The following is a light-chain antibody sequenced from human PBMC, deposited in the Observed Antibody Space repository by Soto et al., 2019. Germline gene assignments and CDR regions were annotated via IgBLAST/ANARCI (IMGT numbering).Light chain of an antibody. CDR2: GAS. Sequence: IVLTQSPGTLSLSPWERATLSCRASQSVRSNFLAWYQQKPGQAPRLLIYGASNRATGIPDRFSGSGSGTDFTLTITRLEPEDFAMYYCQRYDSLRTFGQGTKVDIK. CDR1: QSVRSNF. CDR3: QRYDSLRT. J-gene: IGKJ1*01. V-gene: IGKV3-20*01.